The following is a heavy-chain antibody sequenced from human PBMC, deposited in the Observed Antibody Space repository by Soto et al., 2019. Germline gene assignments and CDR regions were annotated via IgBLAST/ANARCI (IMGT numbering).Heavy chain of an antibody. D-gene: IGHD3-9*01. J-gene: IGHJ1*01. V-gene: IGHV3-23*01. Sequence: GGSLRLSCAASGFTFSSHAMSWVRRAPGKGLEWVSGISGSGRITKYADSVKGRFIISRDNFKNTLFLQMNSLRAEDTAVYYCAKDVHYDIVTGIEYFHHWAQGTLVTVSS. CDR2: ISGSGRIT. CDR3: AKDVHYDIVTGIEYFHH. CDR1: GFTFSSHA.